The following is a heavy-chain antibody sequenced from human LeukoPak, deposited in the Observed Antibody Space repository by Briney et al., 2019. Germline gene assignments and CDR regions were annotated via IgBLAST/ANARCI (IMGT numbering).Heavy chain of an antibody. J-gene: IGHJ4*02. CDR2: IYYSGST. CDR1: WGPISRGDYF. CDR3: ARGDTAMVTRPYFDY. D-gene: IGHD5-18*01. Sequence: PSDTLSLTCTVSWGPISRGDYFWRWIRQPPGKGLEWIGYIYYSGSTYYNPSLKSRVTISVDTSKNQFSLKLSSVTVADTAVYYCARGDTAMVTRPYFDYWGQGTLVTVSS. V-gene: IGHV4-30-4*02.